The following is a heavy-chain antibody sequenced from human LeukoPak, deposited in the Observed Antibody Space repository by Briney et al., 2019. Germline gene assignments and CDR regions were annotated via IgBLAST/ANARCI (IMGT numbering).Heavy chain of an antibody. CDR3: AKESSSWYFVAEYFQH. D-gene: IGHD6-13*01. Sequence: GGSLRVSCAASGFTVSSTYMSWVRQAPGKGLEWVSVIYGGGNTYYADSVKGRFTISRDNSKNPLYLLMNSLRAEDTAVYYCAKESSSWYFVAEYFQHWGQGTLVTVSS. CDR2: IYGGGNT. J-gene: IGHJ1*01. V-gene: IGHV3-53*01. CDR1: GFTVSSTY.